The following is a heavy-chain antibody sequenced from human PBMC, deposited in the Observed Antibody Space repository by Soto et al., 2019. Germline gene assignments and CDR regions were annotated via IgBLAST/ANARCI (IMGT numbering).Heavy chain of an antibody. J-gene: IGHJ5*02. Sequence: QVQLQESGPGLVKPSQTLSLTCTVSGVSITSVDYYWSWIRQRPGKGLEWIGYIYHRGTTYYNPSLRSRISTSIDTSKNQFSLKLSSVTAADTAVYYCAKSADRAVDWFDPWGQGTLVTVSS. CDR1: GVSITSVDYY. CDR2: IYHRGTT. CDR3: AKSADRAVDWFDP. V-gene: IGHV4-31*03.